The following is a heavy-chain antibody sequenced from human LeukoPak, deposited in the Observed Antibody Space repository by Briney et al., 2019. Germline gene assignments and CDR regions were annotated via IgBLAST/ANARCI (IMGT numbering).Heavy chain of an antibody. CDR1: GVTFSDYY. V-gene: IGHV3-11*01. D-gene: IGHD1-26*01. CDR3: ARDFFRGKVGATRY. CDR2: ISSSGSTI. Sequence: GGSLRLSYAVSGVTFSDYYMSWIRQAPGKGLEWVSYISSSGSTIYYAYPKRGRFTISRDNAKNSLYLQMNSLRAEDTAVYYCARDFFRGKVGATRYWGQGTLVTVSS. J-gene: IGHJ4*02.